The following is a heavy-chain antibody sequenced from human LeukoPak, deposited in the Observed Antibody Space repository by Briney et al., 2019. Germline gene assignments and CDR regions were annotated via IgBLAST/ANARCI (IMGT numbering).Heavy chain of an antibody. V-gene: IGHV3-49*03. D-gene: IGHD6-13*01. CDR1: GFTFGDYA. Sequence: PGGSLRLSCTASGFTFGDYAMSWFRQAPGKGLEWVGFIRSKDYGGTIEYAASVKGRFTISRDDSRSIAYLQMNSLKIEDTAVYYCSRDRGIGYPSSWRGGQYNFDYWGQGTLVTVSS. CDR2: IRSKDYGGTI. J-gene: IGHJ4*02. CDR3: SRDRGIGYPSSWRGGQYNFDY.